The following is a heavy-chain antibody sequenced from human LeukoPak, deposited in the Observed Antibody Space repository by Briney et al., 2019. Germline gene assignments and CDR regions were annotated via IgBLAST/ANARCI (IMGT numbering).Heavy chain of an antibody. J-gene: IGHJ4*02. V-gene: IGHV4-38-2*01. CDR1: GYSISSGYY. Sequence: SETLSLTCAVSGYSISSGYYWGWIRQSPGEGLVWIGSIYHSGRAYYNPSLKSRVTISVDTSKNQFSLRLTSVTAADTAVYYCARRAGADGYTDFWGQGTLVTVSS. CDR2: IYHSGRA. CDR3: ARRAGADGYTDF. D-gene: IGHD5-24*01.